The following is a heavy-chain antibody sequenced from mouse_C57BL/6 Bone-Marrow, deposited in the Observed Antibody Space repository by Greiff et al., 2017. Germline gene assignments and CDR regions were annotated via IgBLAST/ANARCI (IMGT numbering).Heavy chain of an antibody. J-gene: IGHJ3*01. V-gene: IGHV14-4*01. Sequence: EVKLVESGAELVRPGASVKLSCTASGFNIKDDYMHWVKQRPEQGLEWIGWIDPENGDTEYASKFQGKATITVDTSSNTAYLQLSSLTSEDTAVYYCTRIAYCGQGTLVTVSA. CDR3: TRIAY. CDR2: IDPENGDT. CDR1: GFNIKDDY.